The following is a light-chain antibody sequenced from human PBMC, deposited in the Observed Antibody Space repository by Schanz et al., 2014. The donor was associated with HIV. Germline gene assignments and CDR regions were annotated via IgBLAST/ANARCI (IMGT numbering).Light chain of an antibody. V-gene: IGKV1-5*03. CDR3: QQCVTYPYT. J-gene: IGKJ2*01. CDR1: QTIGRL. CDR2: QAS. Sequence: IQMTQSPSTVSTSVGDRVTITCRASQTIGRLLAWYQQKPGRAPKLLIYQASTLETGVPSRFSGSGSGTSFTLTITSLQPDDFATYYCQQCVTYPYTFGQGTKLDMK.